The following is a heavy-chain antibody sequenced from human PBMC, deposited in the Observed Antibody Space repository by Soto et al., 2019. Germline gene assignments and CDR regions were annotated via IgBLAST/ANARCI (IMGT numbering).Heavy chain of an antibody. D-gene: IGHD1-1*01. V-gene: IGHV1-8*01. Sequence: ASVNVSCKSSGYTFSSYYIYWGREATGQGLECMGWMNPNTGNSCYAQKFQGRVTVTSDTSINTVHMELSSLRSEDTAVYYCARRAETNGWNGFGADKYYFDFWGQGTLVTVSS. J-gene: IGHJ4*02. CDR2: MNPNTGNS. CDR1: GYTFSSYY. CDR3: ARRAETNGWNGFGADKYYFDF.